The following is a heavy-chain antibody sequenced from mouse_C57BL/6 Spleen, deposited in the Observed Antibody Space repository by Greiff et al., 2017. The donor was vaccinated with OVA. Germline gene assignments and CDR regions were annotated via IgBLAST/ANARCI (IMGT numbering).Heavy chain of an antibody. CDR2: INPNNGGT. CDR3: ARGDDGYYDYFDY. V-gene: IGHV1-26*01. D-gene: IGHD2-3*01. Sequence: VQLKQSGPELVKPGASVKISCKASGYTFTDYYMNWVKQSHGKSLEWIGDINPNNGGTSYNQKFKGKATLTVDKSSSTAYMELRSLTSEDSAVYYCARGDDGYYDYFDYWGQGTTLTVSS. J-gene: IGHJ2*01. CDR1: GYTFTDYY.